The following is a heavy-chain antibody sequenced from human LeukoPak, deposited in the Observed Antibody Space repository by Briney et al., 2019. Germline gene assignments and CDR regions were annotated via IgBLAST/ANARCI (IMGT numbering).Heavy chain of an antibody. D-gene: IGHD3-16*02. J-gene: IGHJ5*02. Sequence: SETLSLTCTVSGGSISNYYWSWIRQPPGKGLEWIGYIYYSGNTNYNPSLKSRVTLSVDTSKNQFSLKLSSVTAADTAVYYCARDLIYDYVWGSHRYAWFDPWGQGTLVTVSS. CDR3: ARDLIYDYVWGSHRYAWFDP. CDR2: IYYSGNT. CDR1: GGSISNYY. V-gene: IGHV4-59*12.